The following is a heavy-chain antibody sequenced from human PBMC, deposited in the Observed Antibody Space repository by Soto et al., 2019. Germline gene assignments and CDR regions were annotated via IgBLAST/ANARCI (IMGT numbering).Heavy chain of an antibody. D-gene: IGHD3-22*01. CDR1: GFTFSSYG. CDR2: ISYDGSNE. Sequence: GGSLRLSCAASGFTFSSYGMHLVRQAPGKGLEWVAVISYDGSNEYYADSVKGRFTISRDNAKNTLYLQMNSLRAEDTAAYYCAKDQDDDDSSGDRGGGCWGQETLVSVAS. CDR3: AKDQDDDDSSGDRGGGC. V-gene: IGHV3-30*18. J-gene: IGHJ4*02.